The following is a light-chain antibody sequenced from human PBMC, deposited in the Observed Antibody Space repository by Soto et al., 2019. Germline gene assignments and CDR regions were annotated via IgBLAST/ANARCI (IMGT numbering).Light chain of an antibody. Sequence: DIVLTPSPATLSLSPGERAPLSCRASQSVSSYLAWYQQKPGQAPRLLIYDASNRATGIPPRFSGSGSGTDFTLTISSLEPEDSAVYYCQQRHMWPITFGQGTRLEIK. CDR1: QSVSSY. V-gene: IGKV3-11*01. CDR3: QQRHMWPIT. J-gene: IGKJ5*01. CDR2: DAS.